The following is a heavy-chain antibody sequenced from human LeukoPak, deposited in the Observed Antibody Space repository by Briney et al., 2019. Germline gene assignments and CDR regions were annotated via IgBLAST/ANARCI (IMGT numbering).Heavy chain of an antibody. J-gene: IGHJ3*02. D-gene: IGHD4-17*01. V-gene: IGHV3-23*01. CDR3: ARRPYAGAIDI. Sequence: PGGSLRLSCAAFGFTFSKYAMSWVRQVPGKGLEWVSSIGDSGSSTYYADSVKGRFIISRDNSKNTLYLQMSSLRVEDTAIYYCARRPYAGAIDIWGQGTMVTVSS. CDR2: IGDSGSST. CDR1: GFTFSKYA.